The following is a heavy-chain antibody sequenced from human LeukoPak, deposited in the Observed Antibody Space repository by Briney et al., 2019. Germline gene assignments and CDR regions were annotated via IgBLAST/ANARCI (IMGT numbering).Heavy chain of an antibody. D-gene: IGHD4-17*01. CDR1: GFTFSTYA. CDR2: ISKSSDYI. V-gene: IGHV3-21*01. J-gene: IGHJ4*02. CDR3: AKVVKYPFPLDYGDYVFDY. Sequence: NPGGSLRLSCAASGFTFSTYAMNWVRQAPGKGLEWVSSISKSSDYIKYADSVRGRFTISRDNAKNSLYLQMNSLRAEDTAVYYCAKVVKYPFPLDYGDYVFDYWGQGTLVTVSS.